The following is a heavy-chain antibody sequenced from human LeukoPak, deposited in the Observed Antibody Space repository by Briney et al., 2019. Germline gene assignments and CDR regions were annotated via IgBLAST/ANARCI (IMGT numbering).Heavy chain of an antibody. Sequence: SETLSLTCTVSGGSISSFYWSWIRQPPGKGLEWIGHIYYSGSTNYNPSLKSRVTISVDTSKNQFSLKLSSVTAADTAVYYCARSLRAAAGSSFDYWGQGTLVTVSS. V-gene: IGHV4-59*08. D-gene: IGHD6-13*01. CDR2: IYYSGST. J-gene: IGHJ4*02. CDR3: ARSLRAAAGSSFDY. CDR1: GGSISSFY.